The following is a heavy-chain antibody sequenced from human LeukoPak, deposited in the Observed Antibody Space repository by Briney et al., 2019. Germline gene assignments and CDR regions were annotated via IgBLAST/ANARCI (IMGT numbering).Heavy chain of an antibody. CDR2: IRYDGSNK. J-gene: IGHJ4*02. Sequence: GGSLRLSCAASGFTFSSYGMHWVRQAPGKGLEWVAFIRYDGSNKYYADSVKGRFTISRDNSKNTLYLQMNSLRAEDTAVYYCAKDGIVATTTPYYFDYWGQGTLVTVSS. CDR3: AKDGIVATTTPYYFDY. V-gene: IGHV3-30*02. CDR1: GFTFSSYG. D-gene: IGHD5-12*01.